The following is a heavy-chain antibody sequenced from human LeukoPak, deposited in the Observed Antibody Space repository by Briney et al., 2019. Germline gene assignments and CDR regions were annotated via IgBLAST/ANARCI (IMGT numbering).Heavy chain of an antibody. Sequence: ASVKVSCKASGYTFTSYYMHWVRQAPGQGLEWMGGIIPIFGTANYAQKFQGRVTITADESTSTAYMELSSLRSEDTAVYYCARGLAAADYFDYWGQGTLVTVSS. J-gene: IGHJ4*02. CDR1: GYTFTSYY. CDR2: IIPIFGTA. CDR3: ARGLAAADYFDY. D-gene: IGHD6-13*01. V-gene: IGHV1-69*13.